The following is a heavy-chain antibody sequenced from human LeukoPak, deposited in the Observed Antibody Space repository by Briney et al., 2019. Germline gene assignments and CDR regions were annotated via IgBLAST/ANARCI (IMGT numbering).Heavy chain of an antibody. CDR2: IYSSGST. CDR3: ARASSDSGRTAFDI. V-gene: IGHV4-4*07. D-gene: IGHD3-10*01. J-gene: IGHJ3*02. Sequence: SETLSLTCTVSGGSISGYYWNWIRQPAGKEREWIGRIYSSGSTNYNPSLKSRVTMSVDTSKSQFSLKVNSVTAADTAIYYCARASSDSGRTAFDIWGQGTMVTVSS. CDR1: GGSISGYY.